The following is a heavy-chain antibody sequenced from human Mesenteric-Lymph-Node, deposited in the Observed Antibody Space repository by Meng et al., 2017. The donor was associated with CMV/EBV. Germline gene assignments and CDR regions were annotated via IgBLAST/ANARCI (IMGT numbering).Heavy chain of an antibody. CDR3: ARGAPYYDFWSGYPYYFDY. V-gene: IGHV1-8*01. D-gene: IGHD3-3*01. J-gene: IGHJ4*02. CDR1: GYTFTSYD. Sequence: ASVKVSCKASGYTFTSYDINWLRQATGQGLEWMGWINPNSGNTGYAQKFQGRVTMTRNTSISTAYMELSSLRSEDTAVYYSARGAPYYDFWSGYPYYFDYWGQGTLVTVSS. CDR2: INPNSGNT.